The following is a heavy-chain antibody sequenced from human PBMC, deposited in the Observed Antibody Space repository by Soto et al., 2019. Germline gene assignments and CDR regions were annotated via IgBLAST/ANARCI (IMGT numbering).Heavy chain of an antibody. V-gene: IGHV1-69*06. CDR1: GGTFSSYA. CDR3: ARGGSSSWYPNFDY. CDR2: IIPIFGTA. Sequence: QVQLVQSGAEVKKPGSSVKVSCKASGGTFSSYAISWVRQAPEQGLEWMGGIIPIFGTANYAQKFQGRVTITADKSTSTAYMELSSLRSEDTAVYYCARGGSSSWYPNFDYWGQGTLVTVSS. J-gene: IGHJ4*02. D-gene: IGHD6-13*01.